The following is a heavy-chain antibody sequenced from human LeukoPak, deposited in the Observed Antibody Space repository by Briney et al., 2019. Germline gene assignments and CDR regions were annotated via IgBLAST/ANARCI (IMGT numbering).Heavy chain of an antibody. V-gene: IGHV4-39*07. CDR3: ARDRYWISGGDYYYYYGMDV. Sequence: SETLSLTCTVSGVSISSSSYYWGWIRQPPGKGLEWIGSIYYSGGTYYNPSLKSRVTISVDTSKNQFSLKLSSVTAADTAVYYCARDRYWISGGDYYYYYGMDVWGQGTTVTVSS. J-gene: IGHJ6*02. CDR2: IYYSGGT. D-gene: IGHD2-15*01. CDR1: GVSISSSSYY.